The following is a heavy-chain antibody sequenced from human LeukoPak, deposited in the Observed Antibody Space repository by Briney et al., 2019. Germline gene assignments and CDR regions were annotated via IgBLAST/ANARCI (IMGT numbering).Heavy chain of an antibody. CDR1: GYTLTSYY. J-gene: IGHJ5*02. CDR3: AREMSDIVVVVAAKVGWFDP. CDR2: INPSGGST. Sequence: ASVKVSCKASGYTLTSYYMHWVRQAPGQGLEWMGIINPSGGSTNYAQKFQGRVTMTRDMSTSTAYMELRSLRSDDTAVYYCAREMSDIVVVVAAKVGWFDPWGQGTLVTVSS. D-gene: IGHD2-15*01. V-gene: IGHV1-46*01.